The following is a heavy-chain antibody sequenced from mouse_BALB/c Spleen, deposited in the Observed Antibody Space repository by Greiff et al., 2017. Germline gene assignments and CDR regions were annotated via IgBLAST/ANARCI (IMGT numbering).Heavy chain of an antibody. J-gene: IGHJ3*01. CDR3: ARGGYYRYDGFAY. D-gene: IGHD2-14*01. CDR1: GFTFSDYY. CDR2: ISDGGSYT. Sequence: EVQLVESGGGLVQPGGSRKLSCAASGFTFSDYYMYWVRQTPEKRLEWVATISDGGSYTYYPDSVKGRFTISRDNAKNNLYLQMSSLKSEDTAMYYCARGGYYRYDGFAYWGQGTLVTVSA. V-gene: IGHV5-4*02.